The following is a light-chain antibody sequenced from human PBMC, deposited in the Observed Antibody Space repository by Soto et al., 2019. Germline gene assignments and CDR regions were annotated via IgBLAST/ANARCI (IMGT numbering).Light chain of an antibody. CDR1: QSVSSK. CDR3: QQYNSWLWT. Sequence: MTQSPSTLSASAGDRVTITCRASQSVSSKLAWYQQKPGQAPRLLIYGASTRATGIPARFSGSGSGTEFTLIISSLQSEDSAVYYCQQYNSWLWTFGQGTKV. V-gene: IGKV3-15*01. CDR2: GAS. J-gene: IGKJ1*01.